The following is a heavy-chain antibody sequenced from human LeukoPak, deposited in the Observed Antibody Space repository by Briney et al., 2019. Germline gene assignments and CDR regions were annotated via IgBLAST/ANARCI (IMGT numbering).Heavy chain of an antibody. CDR3: ARDRPARLDYVWGSYQYYGMDV. V-gene: IGHV1-46*01. Sequence: PGASVKVSCKASGYTFTSYYIHWVRQAPGLGLEWMGVIDPSGGSTTYAQRFQGRVTMTRDTSSSTVYMELSSLRSEDTAVYYCARDRPARLDYVWGSYQYYGMDVWGQGTTVTVSS. D-gene: IGHD3-16*01. J-gene: IGHJ6*02. CDR2: IDPSGGST. CDR1: GYTFTSYY.